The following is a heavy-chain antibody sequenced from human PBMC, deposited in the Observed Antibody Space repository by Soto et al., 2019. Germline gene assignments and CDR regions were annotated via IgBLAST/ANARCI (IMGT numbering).Heavy chain of an antibody. D-gene: IGHD3-10*01. Sequence: QPGGSLRLSCTDSEFTFSVYWMHWVRQAPGKGLEWVSRIDPHGTGITYADSVKGRFTTSRDNAKNTLYLQMNSLRGEDTAMYYCTKDTFGERDSWGQGTLVTVSS. CDR1: EFTFSVYW. J-gene: IGHJ4*02. CDR3: TKDTFGERDS. CDR2: IDPHGTGI. V-gene: IGHV3-74*01.